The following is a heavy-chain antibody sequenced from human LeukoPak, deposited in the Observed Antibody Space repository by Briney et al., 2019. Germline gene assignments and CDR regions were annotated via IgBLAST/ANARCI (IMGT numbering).Heavy chain of an antibody. D-gene: IGHD1-26*01. CDR3: GRLSSGGDY. V-gene: IGHV3-23*01. J-gene: IGHJ4*02. CDR1: GLTFSTYT. CDR2: ISGSGGST. Sequence: PGGSLRLSCVASGLTFSTYTMSWVRQAPGKGLEWLSAISGSGGSTYYADSVKGRFTISRDNSKNTMSLQMNGLRAEDTAVYYCGRLSSGGDYWGQGTLVTVSS.